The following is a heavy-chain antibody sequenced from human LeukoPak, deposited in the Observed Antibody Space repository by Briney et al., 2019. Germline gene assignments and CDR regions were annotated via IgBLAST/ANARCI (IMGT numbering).Heavy chain of an antibody. J-gene: IGHJ4*02. Sequence: GGSLRLSCAASGFTFSSYAMSWVRQAPGKGLEWVSGISASGTSSYYADSVTGRFTISRDNSKNTLFLQMNSLRDEDMAIYYCAKGGGVRWLQFLDSWGQGTLVTVSS. CDR1: GFTFSSYA. CDR2: ISASGTSS. CDR3: AKGGGVRWLQFLDS. D-gene: IGHD5-24*01. V-gene: IGHV3-23*01.